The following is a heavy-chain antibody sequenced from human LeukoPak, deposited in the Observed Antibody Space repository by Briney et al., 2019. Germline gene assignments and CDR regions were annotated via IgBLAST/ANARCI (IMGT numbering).Heavy chain of an antibody. CDR2: INHSGST. CDR3: ANSLGYCSGGSCYSEYNYLDP. V-gene: IGHV4-39*07. Sequence: SETLSLTCTVSGGSISSTIYYWGWIRQPPGKGLEWIGEINHSGSTNYNPSLKSRVTISIDTSKNQFSLKVSSVTAADTAVYYCANSLGYCSGGSCYSEYNYLDPWGQGTLVTVSS. J-gene: IGHJ5*02. D-gene: IGHD2-15*01. CDR1: GGSISSTIYY.